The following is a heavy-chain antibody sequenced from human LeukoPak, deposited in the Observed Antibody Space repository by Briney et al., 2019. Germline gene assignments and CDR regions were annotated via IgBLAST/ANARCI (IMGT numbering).Heavy chain of an antibody. J-gene: IGHJ5*02. Sequence: SETLSPTCAVYGGSFSGYYWSWIRQPPGKGLEWIGEINHSGSTNYNPSLKSRVTISVDTSKNQFSLKLSSVTAADTAVYYCARYSNYYGSGSYYSRHNWFDPWGQGTLVTVSS. V-gene: IGHV4-34*01. CDR1: GGSFSGYY. CDR2: INHSGST. CDR3: ARYSNYYGSGSYYSRHNWFDP. D-gene: IGHD3-10*01.